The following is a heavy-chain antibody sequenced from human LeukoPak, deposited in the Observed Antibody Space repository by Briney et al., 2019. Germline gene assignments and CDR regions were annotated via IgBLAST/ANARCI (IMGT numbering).Heavy chain of an antibody. Sequence: GGSLRLSCAASGFTFDDCGMSWVRQAPGKGLDWVAFIHYDGSNKYYADSVKGRFTISRDDSKNTLYLQMNSLRAEDTAVYYCAKAASKRTDYGDYAFYYMDVWGKGTTVTISS. V-gene: IGHV3-30*02. CDR2: IHYDGSNK. J-gene: IGHJ6*03. CDR1: GFTFDDCG. D-gene: IGHD4-17*01. CDR3: AKAASKRTDYGDYAFYYMDV.